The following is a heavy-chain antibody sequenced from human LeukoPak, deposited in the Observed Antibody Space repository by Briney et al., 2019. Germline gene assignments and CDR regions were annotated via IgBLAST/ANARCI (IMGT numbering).Heavy chain of an antibody. CDR1: GGSFSDYY. CDR2: INHSGST. J-gene: IGHJ4*02. V-gene: IGHV4-34*01. D-gene: IGHD3-10*01. Sequence: SETLSLTCTVYGGSFSDYYWSWIRQPPGKGLEWIGEINHSGSTNYNPSLKSRVTISVDRSKNQFSLRLSSVTAADTALYYCARHSNRLFGDLLVPGRKRVGTRFDYWGQGTLVTVSS. CDR3: ARHSNRLFGDLLVPGRKRVGTRFDY.